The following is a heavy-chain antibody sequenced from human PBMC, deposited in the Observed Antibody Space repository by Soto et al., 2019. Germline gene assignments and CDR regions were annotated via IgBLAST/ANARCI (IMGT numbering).Heavy chain of an antibody. CDR1: GFTCNSYS. Sequence: GFTCNSYSMHLVLEAPEKGLAFVSAISSYGADTYYADSVKGRFAISRDNSKNTLYLQMSSLRAEDTALYYCVKEGYLRSDWYGQFDYWGQGALV. D-gene: IGHD6-19*01. J-gene: IGHJ4*02. CDR3: VKEGYLRSDWYGQFDY. V-gene: IGHV3-64D*06. CDR2: ISSYGADT.